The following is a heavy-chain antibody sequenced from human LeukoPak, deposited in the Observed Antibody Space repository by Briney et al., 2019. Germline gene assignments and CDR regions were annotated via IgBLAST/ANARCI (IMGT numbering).Heavy chain of an antibody. Sequence: ASVKVSCKASGYTFTSYAMHWVRQAPGKMLEWMGWINAGNGNTKYSQKFQGRVTITRDTSASTAYMELSSLRSGDTAVYYCARGSGYDSNIDYCGQGTLVTVSS. D-gene: IGHD5-12*01. CDR2: INAGNGNT. CDR1: GYTFTSYA. V-gene: IGHV1-3*01. CDR3: ARGSGYDSNIDY. J-gene: IGHJ4*02.